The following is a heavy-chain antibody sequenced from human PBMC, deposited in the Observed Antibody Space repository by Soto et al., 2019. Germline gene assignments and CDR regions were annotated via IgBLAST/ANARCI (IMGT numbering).Heavy chain of an antibody. CDR3: ARDRITPPGTHYGMDV. D-gene: IGHD6-13*01. CDR2: SRSRATGYTT. V-gene: IGHV3-72*01. CDR1: GFTFSDHY. J-gene: IGHJ6*02. Sequence: EVQLVESGGGLVQPGGSLRLSCVASGFTFSDHYMDWVRQAPGKGLEWVGRSRSRATGYTTEYAASVKGRFTISRDDSMNSVSLLMNSLKAEDSAVYYCARDRITPPGTHYGMDVWGQGTTVTVSS.